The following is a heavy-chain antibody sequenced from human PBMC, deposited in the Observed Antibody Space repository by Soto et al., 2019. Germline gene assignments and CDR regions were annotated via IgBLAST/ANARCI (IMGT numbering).Heavy chain of an antibody. D-gene: IGHD3-9*01. CDR3: ASGDYDILTGYLFDY. J-gene: IGHJ4*02. CDR2: ISASSDYI. CDR1: GFTFSNYW. Sequence: GGSLRLSCAASGFTFSNYWMHWVRQAPGKGLEWVSSISASSDYIYYADSLNGRFTISRDNAKNSLYLQMNSLRAEDTAVYYCASGDYDILTGYLFDYWGQGTLVTVSS. V-gene: IGHV3-21*01.